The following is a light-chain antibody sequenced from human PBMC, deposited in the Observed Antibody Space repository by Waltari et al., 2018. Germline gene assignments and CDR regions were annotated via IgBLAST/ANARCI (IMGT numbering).Light chain of an antibody. V-gene: IGLV2-8*01. CDR2: GVT. CDR3: SLSGGINNFVV. Sequence: QSALTQPPSASGSPGQSVTISCTGASGDSGFNSVSWYQQHPGKAPKIIIFGVTKRPSGVPDRFSGSKSGNTASLTVSGLQVEDEAHYYCSLSGGINNFVVFGGGTKLTVL. CDR1: SGDSGFNS. J-gene: IGLJ2*01.